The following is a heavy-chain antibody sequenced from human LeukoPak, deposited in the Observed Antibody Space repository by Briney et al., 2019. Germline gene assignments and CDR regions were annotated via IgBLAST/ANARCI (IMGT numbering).Heavy chain of an antibody. CDR2: VNHGGST. D-gene: IGHD5-24*01. CDR1: GGSLSGYY. V-gene: IGHV4-34*01. Sequence: AETQSLTCAVYGGSLSGYYWSWIRQPPGKGLEWIGEVNHGGSTNYNPSLKSRVTISVDTSKNQFSLKLSSVTAADTAVYYCAGRLWRRDGYNLSAFDIWGQGTMVTVSS. CDR3: AGRLWRRDGYNLSAFDI. J-gene: IGHJ3*02.